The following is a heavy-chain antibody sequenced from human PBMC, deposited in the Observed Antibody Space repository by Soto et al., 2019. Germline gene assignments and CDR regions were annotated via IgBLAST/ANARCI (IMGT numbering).Heavy chain of an antibody. J-gene: IGHJ4*02. CDR1: GFTFGTYG. D-gene: IGHD3-22*01. Sequence: LRLSCAASGFTFGTYGMHWVRQAPGKGLEWLAVISHDGVNKYYADSVKGRFTISRDNSRNTLFLQMNSLRAEDTALYYCAKDHKDSSQDYWGQGALVTVSS. CDR3: AKDHKDSSQDY. CDR2: ISHDGVNK. V-gene: IGHV3-30*18.